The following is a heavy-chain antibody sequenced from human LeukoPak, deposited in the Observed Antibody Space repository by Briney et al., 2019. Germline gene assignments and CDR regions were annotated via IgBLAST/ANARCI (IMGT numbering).Heavy chain of an antibody. V-gene: IGHV4-34*01. CDR2: INHSGST. CDR3: ARGPRGIPTVTTSLDY. Sequence: PSETLSLTCAVYGGSFSGYYWSWTRQPPGKGLEWIGEINHSGSTNYNPSLKSRVTISVDTSKNQFSLKLSSVTAADTAVYYCARGPRGIPTVTTSLDYWGQGTLVTVSS. CDR1: GGSFSGYY. J-gene: IGHJ4*02. D-gene: IGHD4-11*01.